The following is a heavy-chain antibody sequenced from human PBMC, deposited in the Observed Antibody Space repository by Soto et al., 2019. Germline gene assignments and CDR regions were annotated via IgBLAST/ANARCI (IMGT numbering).Heavy chain of an antibody. CDR2: INHSGGT. CDR3: ARGSVDTVDSCGFYEY. V-gene: IGHV4-34*01. Sequence: SETLSLTCAVYGGSFSAYYWSWIRQPPGKGLEWIGEINHSGGTSYNPPLKSRVTISVDTSKSQFSLKLTSVTAADRAVYYCARGSVDTVDSCGFYEYWGQGTPVTVSS. J-gene: IGHJ4*02. CDR1: GGSFSAYY. D-gene: IGHD3-22*01.